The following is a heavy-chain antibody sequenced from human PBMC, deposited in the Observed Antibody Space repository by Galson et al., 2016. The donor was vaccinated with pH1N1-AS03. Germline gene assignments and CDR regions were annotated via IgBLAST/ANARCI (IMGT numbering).Heavy chain of an antibody. CDR2: MYYTGTN. CDR1: GGSIRSSNCY. V-gene: IGHV4-39*01. D-gene: IGHD3-3*01. J-gene: IGHJ6*03. Sequence: SKTLSLTCTASGGSIRSSNCYWGWIRQPPGKGLEWIGGMYYTGTNFYNPSLKSRVSMSVDTSKNQFSLSLSSVTAADTAVYYCARHATTRSEVFGVPFYHYYYTDVWGKGTTVTVSS. CDR3: ARHATTRSEVFGVPFYHYYYTDV.